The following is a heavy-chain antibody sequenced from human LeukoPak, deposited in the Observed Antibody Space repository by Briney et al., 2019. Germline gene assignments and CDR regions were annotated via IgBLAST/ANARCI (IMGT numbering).Heavy chain of an antibody. CDR3: ARRYCSSTSCTLDY. D-gene: IGHD2-2*01. CDR1: GFTVNRTY. CDR2: IYSGGAT. Sequence: PGGSLRLSCAASGFTVNRTYMSWVRQAPGRGLEWVSVIYSGGATYYSDSVKGRFTISRDNSKNTLYLQMNSLRAEDTAVYYCARRYCSSTSCTLDYWGQGTLVTVSS. V-gene: IGHV3-66*04. J-gene: IGHJ4*02.